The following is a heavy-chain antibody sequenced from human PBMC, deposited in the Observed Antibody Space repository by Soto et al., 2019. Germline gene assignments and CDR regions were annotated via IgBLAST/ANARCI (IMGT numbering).Heavy chain of an antibody. CDR2: ISSSSSYI. J-gene: IGHJ4*02. CDR3: ARSRGYCSSTSCYAFDY. D-gene: IGHD2-2*01. Sequence: GGSLRLSCAASGFTFSSYSMNWVRQAPGKGLEWVSSISSSSSYIYYADSVKGRFTISRDNAKNSLYLQMNSLRAEDTAVYYCARSRGYCSSTSCYAFDYWGQGTLVTVS. CDR1: GFTFSSYS. V-gene: IGHV3-21*01.